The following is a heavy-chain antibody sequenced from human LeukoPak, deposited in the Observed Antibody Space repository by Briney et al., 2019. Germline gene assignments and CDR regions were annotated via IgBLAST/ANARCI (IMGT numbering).Heavy chain of an antibody. J-gene: IGHJ4*02. Sequence: GESLKISCKGSGYSFTSYWIGWVRQMPGKGLEWMGMIYPGDSDTRYSPSFQGQVTISADKSISTAYLQWSSLKASDTAMYYCATPYPREYCSSTTCYFNYWGQGTLVTVSS. V-gene: IGHV5-51*01. CDR2: IYPGDSDT. CDR1: GYSFTSYW. D-gene: IGHD2-2*01. CDR3: ATPYPREYCSSTTCYFNY.